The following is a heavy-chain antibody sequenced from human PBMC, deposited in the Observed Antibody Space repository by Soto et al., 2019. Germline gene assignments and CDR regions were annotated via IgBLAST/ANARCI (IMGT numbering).Heavy chain of an antibody. CDR3: ARVARSGQDFDY. CDR1: GGSVSSGSYY. Sequence: SETLSLTCTVSGGSVSSGSYYWSWIRQPPGKGLEWIGYIYYSGSTNYNPSLKSRVTISVDTSKNQFSLKLSSVTAADTAVYYCARVARSGQDFDYWGQGTLVTVSS. J-gene: IGHJ4*02. CDR2: IYYSGST. D-gene: IGHD2-15*01. V-gene: IGHV4-61*01.